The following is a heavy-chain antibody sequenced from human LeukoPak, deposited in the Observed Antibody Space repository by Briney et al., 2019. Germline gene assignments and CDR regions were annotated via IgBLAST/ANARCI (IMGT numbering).Heavy chain of an antibody. CDR3: ATDYDSPLGY. J-gene: IGHJ4*02. CDR2: IYYSGST. V-gene: IGHV4-59*01. CDR1: DGSISSYY. D-gene: IGHD5-12*01. Sequence: SETLSLTCTVSDGSISSYYWSWIRQPPGKGLEWIGYIYYSGSTNYNPSLKSRVTISVDTSKNQFSLKLSSVTAADTAVYYCATDYDSPLGYWGQGTLVTVSS.